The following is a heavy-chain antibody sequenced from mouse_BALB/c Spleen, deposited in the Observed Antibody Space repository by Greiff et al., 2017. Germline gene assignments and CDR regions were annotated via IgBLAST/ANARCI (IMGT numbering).Heavy chain of an antibody. D-gene: IGHD2-1*01. Sequence: VKLVESGPGLVQPSQSLSITCTVSGFSLTSYGVHWVRQSPGKGLEWLGVIWSGGSTDYNAAFISRLSISKDNSKSQVFFKMNSLQANDTAIYYCARKGNLYAMDYWGQGTSATVSS. CDR2: IWSGGST. V-gene: IGHV2-2*02. J-gene: IGHJ4*01. CDR1: GFSLTSYG. CDR3: ARKGNLYAMDY.